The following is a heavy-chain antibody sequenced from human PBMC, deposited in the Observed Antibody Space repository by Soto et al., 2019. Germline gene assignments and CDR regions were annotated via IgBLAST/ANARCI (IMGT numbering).Heavy chain of an antibody. CDR1: GYSFTTYG. CDR2: ISPYNGKT. V-gene: IGHV1-18*01. Sequence: GASVKVSCKASGYSFTTYGIFWVRQAPGQGLEWMGWISPYNGKTNYAQNLQGRVSMTTDTSTTTAYMELRSLRSDDTAVYYCVRPYDSSQSPRFDYWGQGTLVTVSS. D-gene: IGHD3-22*01. CDR3: VRPYDSSQSPRFDY. J-gene: IGHJ4*02.